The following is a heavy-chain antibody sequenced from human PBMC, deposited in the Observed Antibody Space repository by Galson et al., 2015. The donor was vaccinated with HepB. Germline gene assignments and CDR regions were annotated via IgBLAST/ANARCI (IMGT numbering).Heavy chain of an antibody. J-gene: IGHJ4*02. CDR2: ISSSSSTI. V-gene: IGHV3-48*04. CDR3: AKRGYSYVGIIGLDY. CDR1: GFTFSSYS. D-gene: IGHD5-18*01. Sequence: SLRLSCAASGFTFSSYSMNWVRQAPGKGLEWVSYISSSSSTIYYADSVKGRFTISRDNAKNSLYLQMNSLRAEDTAVYYCAKRGYSYVGIIGLDYWGQGTLVTVSS.